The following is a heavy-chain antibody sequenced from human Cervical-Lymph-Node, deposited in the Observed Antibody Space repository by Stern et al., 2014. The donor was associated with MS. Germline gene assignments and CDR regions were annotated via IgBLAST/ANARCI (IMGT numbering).Heavy chain of an antibody. D-gene: IGHD6-13*01. CDR2: IIPIVGIP. Sequence: VQLVESGAEVKKPGSSVKVSCKTSGGTFSSYALSWVRQAPGQGLEWMGGIIPIVGIPNYAQKFQGRVTIIADRSTSTAYMELSSLISEDTAIYYCARGQQLVNGMDVWGQGTTVTVSS. J-gene: IGHJ6*02. CDR3: ARGQQLVNGMDV. V-gene: IGHV1-69*17. CDR1: GGTFSSYA.